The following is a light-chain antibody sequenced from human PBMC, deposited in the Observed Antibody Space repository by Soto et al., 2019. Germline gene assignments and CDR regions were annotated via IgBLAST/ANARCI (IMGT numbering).Light chain of an antibody. CDR1: SGSIASNY. J-gene: IGLJ2*01. V-gene: IGLV6-57*04. CDR3: QSYDSSTVV. Sequence: NFMLTQPHSVSESPGKTVTISFTRSSGSIASNYVQWYQQRPVSVPTTVIYEGNQRPSGVPDRFSGSTDGSSNSASLTISGLQTEDEADYYCQSYDSSTVVFGGGTQLTVL. CDR2: EGN.